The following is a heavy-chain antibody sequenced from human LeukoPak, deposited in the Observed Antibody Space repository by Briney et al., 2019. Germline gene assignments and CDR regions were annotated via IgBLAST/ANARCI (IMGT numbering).Heavy chain of an antibody. CDR3: AALTTVTTLFDS. V-gene: IGHV4-59*08. D-gene: IGHD4-17*01. CDR2: IYYSGSA. Sequence: SETLSLTCTVSGDSFTTYYWSWVRQPPQKGLEWIGNIYYSGSANYNPSLKSRVSMSVDTSKNQFSLKMRSVTAADTAVYYCAALTTVTTLFDSWGQRTLVTVSS. CDR1: GDSFTTYY. J-gene: IGHJ4*02.